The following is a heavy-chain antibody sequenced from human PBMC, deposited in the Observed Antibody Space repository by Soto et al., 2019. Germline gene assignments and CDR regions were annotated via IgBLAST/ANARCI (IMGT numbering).Heavy chain of an antibody. V-gene: IGHV4-59*08. CDR1: AGMPRPCY. D-gene: IGHD3-9*01. CDR3: ARHGRSRDYDILTGYYYYFDY. CDR2: IYYTGTT. Sequence: AQEDRCHPFNGSAGMPRPCYFVVNRRLPWKETEWIGYIYYTGTTRYNPSLTSRVTILVDTSKNQFSLKLSSVTAAVTAVYYCARHGRSRDYDILTGYYYYFDYWGQRTLFRVSS. J-gene: IGHJ4*02.